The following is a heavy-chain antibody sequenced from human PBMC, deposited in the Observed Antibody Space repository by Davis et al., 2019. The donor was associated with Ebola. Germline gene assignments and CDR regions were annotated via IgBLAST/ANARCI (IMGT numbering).Heavy chain of an antibody. CDR3: ARAPGPTDSSGYLDY. D-gene: IGHD3-22*01. Sequence: PGGSLRLSCAASGFTFSSYGMHWVRQAPGKGLEWVAVISYDGSNKYYADSVKGRFTISRDNSKNTLYLQMNSLRAEDTAVYYCARAPGPTDSSGYLDYWGQGTLVTVSS. CDR1: GFTFSSYG. V-gene: IGHV3-30*03. J-gene: IGHJ4*02. CDR2: ISYDGSNK.